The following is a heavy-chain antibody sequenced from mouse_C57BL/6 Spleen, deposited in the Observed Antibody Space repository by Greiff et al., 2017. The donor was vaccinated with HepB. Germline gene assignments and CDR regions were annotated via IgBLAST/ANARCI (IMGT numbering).Heavy chain of an antibody. V-gene: IGHV3-1*01. CDR3: ALSPSYYGSSYAMDY. J-gene: IGHJ4*01. D-gene: IGHD1-1*01. CDR1: GYSITSGYD. CDR2: ISYSGST. Sequence: EVQLVESGPGMVKPSQSLSLTCTVTGYSITSGYDWHWIRHFPGNKLEWMGYISYSGSTNYNPSLKSRISITHDTSKNHFFLKLNSVTTEDTATYYCALSPSYYGSSYAMDYWGQGTSVTVSS.